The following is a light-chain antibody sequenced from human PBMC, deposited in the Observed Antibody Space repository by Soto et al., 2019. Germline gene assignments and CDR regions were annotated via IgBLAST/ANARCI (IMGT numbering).Light chain of an antibody. CDR3: LLSYSGARV. V-gene: IGLV7-46*02. CDR2: DTT. J-gene: IGLJ3*02. Sequence: QAVVTQEPSLTVSPGGTVTLTCGSTTGAVTSGHYPYCFQQKPGQAPRTLIFDTTKKHSWTPARFSGSLLGGKAALTLLGAQPEDDAACNSLLSYSGARVFGGGTKLTVL. CDR1: TGAVTSGHY.